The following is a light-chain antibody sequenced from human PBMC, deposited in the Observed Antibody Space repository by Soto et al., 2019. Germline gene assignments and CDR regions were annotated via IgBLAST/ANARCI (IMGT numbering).Light chain of an antibody. CDR3: QQYNNWPLS. CDR1: QSVSSN. J-gene: IGKJ4*01. V-gene: IGKV3-15*01. Sequence: EIVMTQFPATLSVSPGERATLSCRASQSVSSNLAWYQQKPGQAPRLLIYGASSRATGIPARFSGSGSGTEFTLTISSLQSEDSAVYYCQQYNNWPLSFGGGTKVDIK. CDR2: GAS.